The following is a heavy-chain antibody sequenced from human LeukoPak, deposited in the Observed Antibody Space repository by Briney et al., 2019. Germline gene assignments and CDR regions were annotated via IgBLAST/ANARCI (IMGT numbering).Heavy chain of an antibody. CDR1: GGAFSSYA. J-gene: IGHJ4*02. V-gene: IGHV1-69*05. D-gene: IGHD3-10*01. CDR2: IIPIFGTA. CDR3: ARLGYGSGSYSNRLDY. Sequence: SVKVSCKASGGAFSSYAISWVRQAPGQGLEWMGGIIPIFGTANYAQKFQGRVTITTDESTSTAYMELSSLRSEDTAVYYCARLGYGSGSYSNRLDYWGQGTLVTVSS.